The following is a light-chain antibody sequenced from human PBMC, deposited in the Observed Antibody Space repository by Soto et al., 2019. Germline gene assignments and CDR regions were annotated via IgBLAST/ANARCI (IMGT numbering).Light chain of an antibody. CDR1: QTITTF. CDR3: QQSYSTPIT. J-gene: IGKJ5*01. CDR2: DVS. Sequence: IQMTQSPSSLSASVGDRVTITCRASQTITTFLNWYQQKEGKAPKLLIYDVSSLQSGVPSRFSGSGSGTDFTLTISSLQPEDFATYYCQQSYSTPITFGQGTRLEIK. V-gene: IGKV1-39*01.